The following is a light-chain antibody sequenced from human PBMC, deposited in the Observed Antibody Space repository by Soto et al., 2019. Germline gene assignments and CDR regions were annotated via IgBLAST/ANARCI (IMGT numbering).Light chain of an antibody. CDR1: SSDVGGYDY. J-gene: IGLJ1*01. CDR3: SSFTSSTTRV. Sequence: QSVLTQPASVSGSPGQSITISCTGSSSDVGGYDYVSWYQQYPGKAPKLMIYDVSNRPSGVSNRFSGSKSGNTASLTISGLQAYDEADYYCSSFTSSTTRVFGTGTKVTVL. CDR2: DVS. V-gene: IGLV2-14*01.